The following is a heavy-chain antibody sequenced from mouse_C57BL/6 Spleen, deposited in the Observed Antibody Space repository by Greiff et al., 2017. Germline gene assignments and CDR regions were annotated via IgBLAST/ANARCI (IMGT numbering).Heavy chain of an antibody. CDR1: GYTFTSYW. D-gene: IGHD2-10*02. Sequence: QVQLQQPGAELVRPGTSVKLSCKASGYTFTSYWMHWVKQRPGQGLEWIGVIDPSDSYTNYNQKFKGKATLTVDTSSSTAYMQLSSLTSEDSAVYYCAPYGNYVGYWGQGTTLTVSS. V-gene: IGHV1-59*01. CDR3: APYGNYVGY. CDR2: IDPSDSYT. J-gene: IGHJ2*01.